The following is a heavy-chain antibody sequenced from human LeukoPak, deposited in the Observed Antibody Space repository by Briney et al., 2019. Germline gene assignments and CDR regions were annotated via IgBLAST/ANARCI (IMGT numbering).Heavy chain of an antibody. J-gene: IGHJ4*02. D-gene: IGHD1-26*01. CDR3: ARARVGATRIRFFDY. V-gene: IGHV4-34*01. CDR2: INHSGST. CDR1: GGFFSGYY. Sequence: SETLSLTCAVYGGFFSGYYWSWIRQPPGKGLEWIGEINHSGSTNYNPSLKSRVTISVDTSKNQFSLKLSSVTAADTAVYYCARARVGATRIRFFDYWGQGTLVTVSS.